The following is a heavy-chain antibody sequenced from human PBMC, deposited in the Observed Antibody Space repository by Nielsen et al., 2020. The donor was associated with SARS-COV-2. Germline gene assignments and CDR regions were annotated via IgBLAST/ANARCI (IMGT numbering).Heavy chain of an antibody. J-gene: IGHJ4*02. D-gene: IGHD3-16*01. CDR1: GFTFSNYG. Sequence: GGSLRLSCVVSGFTFSNYGFHWVRQAPGKGLEWVALIYYDGNKKYYADSVKGRFTISRDNSKNTLYLQMTSLTAEDTAIYYCAKRTSWGSIIYFDYWGQGTLVTVSS. CDR3: AKRTSWGSIIYFDY. V-gene: IGHV3-33*06. CDR2: IYYDGNKK.